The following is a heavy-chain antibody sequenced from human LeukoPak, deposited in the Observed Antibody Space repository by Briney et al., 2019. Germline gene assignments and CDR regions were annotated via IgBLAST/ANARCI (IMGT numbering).Heavy chain of an antibody. CDR3: ATDENRYMITFGN. CDR1: GFTFSNAW. CDR2: IRSETDGETA. V-gene: IGHV3-15*01. D-gene: IGHD3-16*01. Sequence: GGSLRLSCAASGFTFSNAWMNWVRQAPGEGLEWVGRIRSETDGETADYAAPVTGRFTISRDDSKNTLYLQMSSLKTEDTAVYFCATDENRYMITFGNWGQGTLVTVSS. J-gene: IGHJ4*02.